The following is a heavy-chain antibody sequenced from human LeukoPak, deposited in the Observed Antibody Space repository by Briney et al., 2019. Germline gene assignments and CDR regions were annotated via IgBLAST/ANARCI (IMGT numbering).Heavy chain of an antibody. V-gene: IGHV3-23*01. CDR3: AKGSNWNYLYYFDY. D-gene: IGHD1-7*01. J-gene: IGHJ4*02. CDR1: GFTFSNYA. CDR2: VSSTGGTT. Sequence: GGSLRLSCAASGFTFSNYAMSWVRQAPGKGLEWVSSVSSTGGTTYYADSVKGRFTISRDNSKNMLYLQMNSLRAEDTAVYYCAKGSNWNYLYYFDYWGQGTLVTVSS.